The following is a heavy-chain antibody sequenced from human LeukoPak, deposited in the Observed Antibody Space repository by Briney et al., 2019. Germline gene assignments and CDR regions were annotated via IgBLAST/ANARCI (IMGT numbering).Heavy chain of an antibody. J-gene: IGHJ4*02. CDR1: GFTFSSYA. Sequence: GGSLRLSCAASGFTFSSYAMSWVRQAPGKGLEWVSAISGSGGSTYYADSVKGRFTISRDNSKNTLYLQMNSLRAEDTAVYYCASPGGHSSGRYRGWKWGQGTPVTVSS. V-gene: IGHV3-23*01. CDR2: ISGSGGST. CDR3: ASPGGHSSGRYRGWK. D-gene: IGHD6-19*01.